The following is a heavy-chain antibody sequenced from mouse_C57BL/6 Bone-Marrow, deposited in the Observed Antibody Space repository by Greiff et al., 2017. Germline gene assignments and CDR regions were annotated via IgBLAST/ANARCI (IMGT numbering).Heavy chain of an antibody. Sequence: VQLQQSGPELVKPGASVKISCKASGYAFSSSWMNWVKQRPGKGLEWIGRIYPGDGDTNYNGKFKGKATLTADKSSSTAYMQLSSLTSEDSAVYFFARYYYSNYNYAMDYWGQGTSVTVSS. V-gene: IGHV1-82*01. CDR2: IYPGDGDT. CDR1: GYAFSSSW. CDR3: ARYYYSNYNYAMDY. J-gene: IGHJ4*01. D-gene: IGHD2-5*01.